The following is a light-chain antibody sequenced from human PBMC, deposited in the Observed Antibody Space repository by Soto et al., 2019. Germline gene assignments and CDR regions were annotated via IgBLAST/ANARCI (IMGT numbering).Light chain of an antibody. V-gene: IGKV3-15*01. CDR2: GAF. CDR1: QSVTSN. Sequence: EVVMTQSPATLSVSPGERATLSCRASQSVTSNVAWYQQKPGQAPRLLIYGAFTRATGIPARFSGSGSGTEFTLTISSLHSEDVAVYYCQQYDTWPPWTFGQGTKVEIK. J-gene: IGKJ1*01. CDR3: QQYDTWPPWT.